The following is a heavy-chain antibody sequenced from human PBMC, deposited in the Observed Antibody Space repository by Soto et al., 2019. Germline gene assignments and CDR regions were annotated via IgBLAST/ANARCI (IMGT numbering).Heavy chain of an antibody. Sequence: QVQLVESGGGVVQPGRSLRLSCAASGFTFSSYGMHWVRQAPGKGLEWVAVISYDGSNKYYADSVKGRFTISRDNSKNTLYLQMNSLRAEDTAVYYCAKDRRGSSGWYSGYYFDYWGQGTLVTVSS. CDR3: AKDRRGSSGWYSGYYFDY. J-gene: IGHJ4*02. CDR2: ISYDGSNK. V-gene: IGHV3-30*18. D-gene: IGHD6-19*01. CDR1: GFTFSSYG.